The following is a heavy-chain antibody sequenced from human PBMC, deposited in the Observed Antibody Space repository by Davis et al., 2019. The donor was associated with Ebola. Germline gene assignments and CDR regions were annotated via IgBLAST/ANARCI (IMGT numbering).Heavy chain of an antibody. CDR2: INSDGNST. CDR1: GFTFSSYW. J-gene: IGHJ4*02. CDR3: AKGNYGDYFDY. D-gene: IGHD4-17*01. V-gene: IGHV3-74*01. Sequence: GESLKISCAASGFTFSSYWMNWVRQAPGKGLVWVSRINSDGNSTSYADSVKGRFTISRDNAKNTLYLQMNSLRTEDTALYYCAKGNYGDYFDYWGQGTLVTVSS.